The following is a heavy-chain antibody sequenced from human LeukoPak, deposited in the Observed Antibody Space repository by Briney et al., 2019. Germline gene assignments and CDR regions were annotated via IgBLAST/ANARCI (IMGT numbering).Heavy chain of an antibody. J-gene: IGHJ6*03. CDR2: IYYSGST. CDR3: TRGSIAYYYMDV. Sequence: SETLSLTCTVAGGSISSYYWSWIRQPPGKGLEWIGNIYYSGSTNYNPSLKSRVTISVDTSKNQFSLKLSSVTAADTAVYYCTRGSIAYYYMDVWGKGTTVTISS. V-gene: IGHV4-59*01. CDR1: GGSISSYY. D-gene: IGHD3-22*01.